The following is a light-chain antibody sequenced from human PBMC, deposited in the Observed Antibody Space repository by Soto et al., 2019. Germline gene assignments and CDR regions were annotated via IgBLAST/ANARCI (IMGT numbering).Light chain of an antibody. Sequence: QSVLAQPPSVSGAPGQRVTFSCTGSSSNIGAGYGVHWYQQLPGTAPKLLIYGNTNRPSGVPDRFSGSKSGTSASLAITGLQAEDEADYYCQSYDSSLSGDVFGTGTKVTVL. J-gene: IGLJ1*01. V-gene: IGLV1-40*01. CDR2: GNT. CDR1: SSNIGAGYG. CDR3: QSYDSSLSGDV.